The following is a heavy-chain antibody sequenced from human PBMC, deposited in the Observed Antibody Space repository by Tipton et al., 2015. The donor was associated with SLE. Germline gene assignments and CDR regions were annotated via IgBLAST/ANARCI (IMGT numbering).Heavy chain of an antibody. CDR3: ARETPVTTRVVYYYYMDV. V-gene: IGHV4-61*02. D-gene: IGHD4-11*01. J-gene: IGHJ6*03. CDR2: IYSRGST. Sequence: TLSLTCTVSGGSISGGSYYWSWIRQPAGKGLEWIGRIYSRGSTNYNPPLMSRVTISADTSKNQFSLKLSSVTAADTAVYYCARETPVTTRVVYYYYMDVWGKGTTVTISS. CDR1: GGSISGGSYY.